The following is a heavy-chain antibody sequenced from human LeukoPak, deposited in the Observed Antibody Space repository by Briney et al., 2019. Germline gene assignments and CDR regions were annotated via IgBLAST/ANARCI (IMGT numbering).Heavy chain of an antibody. CDR2: ISSSSSTI. CDR1: GFTFSSYP. D-gene: IGHD5-18*01. CDR3: ARGGYLFDY. Sequence: GGSLRLSCAASGFTFSSYPMNWVRQAPGKGLEWVSYISSSSSTIYYADSVKGRFTISRDNAKNSLYLQMNSLRAEDTAVYYCARGGYLFDYWGQGTLVTVSS. V-gene: IGHV3-48*04. J-gene: IGHJ4*02.